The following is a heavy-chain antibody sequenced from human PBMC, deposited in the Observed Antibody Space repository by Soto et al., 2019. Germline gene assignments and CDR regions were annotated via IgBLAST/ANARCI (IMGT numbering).Heavy chain of an antibody. D-gene: IGHD6-6*01. J-gene: IGHJ3*02. CDR2: IYWNDDK. CDR1: GFSLSTSGVG. V-gene: IGHV2-5*01. CDR3: AHRKYSSYPRGVDAFDI. Sequence: SGPTLVNPTQTLTLTCTFSGFSLSTSGVGVGWIRQPPGKALEWLALIYWNDDKRYSPSLKSRLTITKDTSKNQVVLTMTNMDPLDTAKYYCAHRKYSSYPRGVDAFDIWGQGTMVTVSS.